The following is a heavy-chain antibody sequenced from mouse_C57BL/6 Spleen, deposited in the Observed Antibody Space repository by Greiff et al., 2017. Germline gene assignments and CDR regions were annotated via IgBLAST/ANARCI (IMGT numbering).Heavy chain of an antibody. D-gene: IGHD1-1*01. CDR1: GYTFTSYW. Sequence: QVQLKQPGAELVKPGASVKLSCKASGYTFTSYWMHWVKQRPGQGLEWIGMIHPNSGSTNYNEKFKSKATLTVDKSSSTAYMQLSSLTSEDSAVYYCARRDYGSSYYFDYWGQGTTLTVSS. V-gene: IGHV1-64*01. CDR3: ARRDYGSSYYFDY. J-gene: IGHJ2*01. CDR2: IHPNSGST.